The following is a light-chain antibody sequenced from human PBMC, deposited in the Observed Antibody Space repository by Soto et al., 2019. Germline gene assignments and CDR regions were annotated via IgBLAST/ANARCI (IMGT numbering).Light chain of an antibody. J-gene: IGKJ4*01. V-gene: IGKV3-20*01. Sequence: EIVLTQSPGTLSLSPGERATLLCRASQTISSTFLAWYQQKPGQAPRLLIHGASSRATGIPDRFSGSGSGTDFTLTISRLEPEDFAVYYCQQFGSSPTFGGGTKVEIK. CDR2: GAS. CDR3: QQFGSSPT. CDR1: QTISSTF.